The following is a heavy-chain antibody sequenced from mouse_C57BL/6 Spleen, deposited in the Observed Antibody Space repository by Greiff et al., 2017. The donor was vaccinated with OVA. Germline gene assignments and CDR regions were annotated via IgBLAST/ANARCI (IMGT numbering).Heavy chain of an antibody. Sequence: QVQLQQPGAELVKPGASVKLSCKASGYTFTSYWITWVQQRPGQGLAWLGDIYPGSGSTNSNEKFKCKATLTVDTDSSTAYMQLSSLTSEDAAVYYCARSLRVAMDYWGQGTSVTVSS. D-gene: IGHD1-1*01. CDR3: ARSLRVAMDY. CDR1: GYTFTSYW. CDR2: IYPGSGST. V-gene: IGHV1-55*01. J-gene: IGHJ4*01.